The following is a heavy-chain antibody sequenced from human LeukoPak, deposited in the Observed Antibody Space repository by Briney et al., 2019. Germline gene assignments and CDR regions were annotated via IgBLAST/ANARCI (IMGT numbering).Heavy chain of an antibody. CDR2: IIPIFGTA. D-gene: IGHD6-13*01. V-gene: IGHV1-69*13. J-gene: IGHJ4*02. Sequence: SVRVSCKASGGTFSSYAISWVGQPPGQGLEWMGGIIPIFGTANYAQKFQGRVTITADESTSTAYMELSSLRSEDTAVYYCAREVAAAGTSHFDYWGQGTLVTVSS. CDR1: GGTFSSYA. CDR3: AREVAAAGTSHFDY.